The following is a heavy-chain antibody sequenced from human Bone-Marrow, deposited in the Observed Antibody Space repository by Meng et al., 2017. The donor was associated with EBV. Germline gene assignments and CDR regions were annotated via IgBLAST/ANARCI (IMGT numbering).Heavy chain of an antibody. D-gene: IGHD6-13*01. J-gene: IGHJ4*02. Sequence: DVQLWESGGGVGQRGGVRRHSWAAFGFTLSNYWMHWVRQVPGKGLVWVSRINVDGSDTIYADSVKGRFTISRDNGKNTLYLQMNSLRADDTAVYYCSRSNWYPDYWGQGTLVTVSS. V-gene: IGHV3-74*01. CDR1: GFTLSNYW. CDR3: SRSNWYPDY. CDR2: INVDGSDT.